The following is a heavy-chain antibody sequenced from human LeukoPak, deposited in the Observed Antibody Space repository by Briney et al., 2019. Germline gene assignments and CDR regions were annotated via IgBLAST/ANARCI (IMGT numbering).Heavy chain of an antibody. J-gene: IGHJ6*03. CDR3: AREGGIADYYYYTDV. D-gene: IGHD6-13*01. CDR1: GFTFSSYW. Sequence: GGSLRLSCAASGFTFSSYWMSWVRQAPGKGLEWVANIKQDGSEKYYVDSVKGRFTISRDNAKNSLYLQMNSLRAEDTAVYYCAREGGIADYYYYTDVWGKGTTVTVSS. V-gene: IGHV3-7*01. CDR2: IKQDGSEK.